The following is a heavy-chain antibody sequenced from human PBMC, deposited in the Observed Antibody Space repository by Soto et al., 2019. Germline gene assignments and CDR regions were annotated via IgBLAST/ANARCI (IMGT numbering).Heavy chain of an antibody. V-gene: IGHV4-30-2*01. D-gene: IGHD4-17*01. CDR1: GYSISSGFFC. CDR3: ARGGDYYLDS. Sequence: SETLSLTCTVSGYSISSGFFCWRWIRQPPGKGVEWIGYIFPRGDTYYNPSLTSRVAISVDRSKNQFSLRLTSVTAADTGVYYCARGGDYYLDSWGQGTLVNVSS. J-gene: IGHJ4*02. CDR2: IFPRGDT.